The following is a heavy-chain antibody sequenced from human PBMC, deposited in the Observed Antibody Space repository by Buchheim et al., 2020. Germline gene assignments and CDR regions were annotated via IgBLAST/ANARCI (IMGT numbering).Heavy chain of an antibody. J-gene: IGHJ4*02. CDR3: ARDHRTMVRGVINHFDY. Sequence: QVQLQESGPGLVKPSQTLSLTCTVSGGSISSGDYYWSWIRQPPGKGLEWIGSIYYSGSTYYNPSLKSRVNISVDPSNNQFSLKLSSVTAADTAVYYCARDHRTMVRGVINHFDYWGQGTL. CDR2: IYYSGST. V-gene: IGHV4-30-4*01. D-gene: IGHD3-10*01. CDR1: GGSISSGDYY.